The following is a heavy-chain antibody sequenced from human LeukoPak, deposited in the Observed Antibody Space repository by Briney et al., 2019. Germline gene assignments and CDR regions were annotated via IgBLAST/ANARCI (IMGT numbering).Heavy chain of an antibody. CDR3: TRSRRRSSSWYRGFDY. CDR2: IRSKAYGGTT. Sequence: PGGSLRLSCTASGFTFGDYAMSWVRQAPGKGLEWVGFIRSKAYGGTTEYAASVKGRFTISRDVSKSIAYLQMNSLKTEDTAVYRCTRSRRRSSSWYRGFDYWGQGTLVTVSS. J-gene: IGHJ4*02. D-gene: IGHD6-13*01. CDR1: GFTFGDYA. V-gene: IGHV3-49*04.